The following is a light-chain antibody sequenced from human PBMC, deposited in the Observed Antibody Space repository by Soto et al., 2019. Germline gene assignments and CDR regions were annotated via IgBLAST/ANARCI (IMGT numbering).Light chain of an antibody. CDR3: CSYAGSSAYV. CDR1: SSDVGSYKL. V-gene: IGLV2-23*01. Sequence: QSALTQPASVSGSPGQSITISCTGTSSDVGSYKLVSWYQQHPGKAPKLMIYEGSKRPLGVSNRFSGSKSGNTASLTISGLQSEDEADYYCCSYAGSSAYVFGTGTKLTVL. J-gene: IGLJ1*01. CDR2: EGS.